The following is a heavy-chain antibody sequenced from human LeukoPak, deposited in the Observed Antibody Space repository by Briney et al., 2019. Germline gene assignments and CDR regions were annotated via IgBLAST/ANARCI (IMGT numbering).Heavy chain of an antibody. V-gene: IGHV1-18*01. J-gene: IGHJ6*02. CDR1: GYTFTSYG. Sequence: GASVKVSCKASGYTFTSYGISWVRQAPGQGLEWMGWISAYNGNTNYAQKLQGRVTMTTDTSTSTAYMELRSLRSDDTAVYYCARDQRPYYDFWSGSLGYYYYGMDVWGQGTTVTVSS. CDR2: ISAYNGNT. D-gene: IGHD3-3*01. CDR3: ARDQRPYYDFWSGSLGYYYYGMDV.